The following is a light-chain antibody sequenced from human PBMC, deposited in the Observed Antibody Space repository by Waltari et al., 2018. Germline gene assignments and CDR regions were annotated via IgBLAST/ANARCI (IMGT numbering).Light chain of an antibody. Sequence: QSVLTQPPSVSGAPGQRVTISCPGTTSTSGAGFAVHWYQQLPGTAPKLLIYPNNNRPSGVPDRFSGSKSGTSASLAITGLQADDEADYYCQSYDTSLSGSNWVFGGGTKLTVL. J-gene: IGLJ3*02. V-gene: IGLV1-40*01. CDR3: QSYDTSLSGSNWV. CDR1: TSTSGAGFA. CDR2: PNN.